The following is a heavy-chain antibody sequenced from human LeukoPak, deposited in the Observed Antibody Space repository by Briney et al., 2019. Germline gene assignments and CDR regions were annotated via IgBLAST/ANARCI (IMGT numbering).Heavy chain of an antibody. CDR1: GFAFSSYA. CDR3: AKDPYSDSSGYRYFFDY. Sequence: GASLRLSCAASGFAFSSYAMSWVRQAPGKGLEWVSAISGSGTTYYADSVKGRFTISRDNSKNTLYLQMSSLRAEDTAVYFCAKDPYSDSSGYRYFFDYWGQGTLVTVSS. CDR2: ISGSGTT. J-gene: IGHJ4*02. D-gene: IGHD3-22*01. V-gene: IGHV3-23*01.